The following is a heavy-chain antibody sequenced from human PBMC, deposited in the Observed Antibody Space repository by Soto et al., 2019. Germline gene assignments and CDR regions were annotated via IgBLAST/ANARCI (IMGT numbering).Heavy chain of an antibody. CDR3: ARGPLKYYYDSSGYYPYYYGMDV. Sequence: PSETLSLTCAVYVGSFSGYYWSWIRQPPGKGLEWIGEINHSGSTNYNPSLKSRVTISVDTSKNQFSLKLSSVTAADTAVYYCARGPLKYYYDSSGYYPYYYGMDVWGQGTTVTVSS. CDR2: INHSGST. J-gene: IGHJ6*02. CDR1: VGSFSGYY. V-gene: IGHV4-34*01. D-gene: IGHD3-22*01.